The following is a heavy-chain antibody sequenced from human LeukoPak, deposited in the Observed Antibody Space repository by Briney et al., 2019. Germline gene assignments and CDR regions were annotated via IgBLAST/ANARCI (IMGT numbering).Heavy chain of an antibody. CDR3: AKDRFSYSSGWFDY. V-gene: IGHV3-23*01. Sequence: PAGGSLRLSCAASGFTFSSYAMSWVRQAPGKGLEWVSATSGSGGSTYYADSVKGRFTISRDNSKNTLYLQMNSLRAEDTAVYYCAKDRFSYSSGWFDYWGQGTLVTVSS. J-gene: IGHJ4*02. CDR2: TSGSGGST. D-gene: IGHD6-19*01. CDR1: GFTFSSYA.